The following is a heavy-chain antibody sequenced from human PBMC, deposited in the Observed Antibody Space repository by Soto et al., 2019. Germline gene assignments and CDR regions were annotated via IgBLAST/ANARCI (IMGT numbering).Heavy chain of an antibody. CDR3: ATSRDGYKYNWFDP. J-gene: IGHJ5*02. Sequence: GASVKVSCKASGGTFSSYAISWVRQAPGQGLEWMGGIIPIFGTANYAQKFQGRVTITADESTSTAYMELSSLRSEDTAVYYCATSRDGYKYNWFDPWGQGTLVTVSS. CDR2: IIPIFGTA. D-gene: IGHD5-12*01. V-gene: IGHV1-69*13. CDR1: GGTFSSYA.